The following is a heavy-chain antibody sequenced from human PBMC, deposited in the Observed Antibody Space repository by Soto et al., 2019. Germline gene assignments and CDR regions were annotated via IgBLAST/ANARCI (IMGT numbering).Heavy chain of an antibody. J-gene: IGHJ6*02. D-gene: IGHD5-18*01. CDR2: IDPSDSYT. CDR3: ARLQTQYSYGRYYYYYGMDV. V-gene: IGHV5-10-1*01. Sequence: PGESLKISCKGSGYSFTIYWISWVRQMPGKGLEWMGRIDPSDSYTNYSPSFQGHVTISADKSISTAYLQWSSLKASDTAMYYCARLQTQYSYGRYYYYYGMDVWGQGTTVTVSS. CDR1: GYSFTIYW.